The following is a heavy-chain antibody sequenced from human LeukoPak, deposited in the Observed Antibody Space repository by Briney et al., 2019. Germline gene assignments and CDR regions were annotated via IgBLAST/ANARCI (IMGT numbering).Heavy chain of an antibody. D-gene: IGHD4-11*01. CDR1: GFIFSSYS. J-gene: IGHJ5*02. V-gene: IGHV3-23*01. Sequence: GGSLRLSCAASGFIFSSYSMSWVRQAPGKGLEWVSVITGSGGNTYYADSVKGRFTISKDNSKNTVYLQMSSLRVDDTAVYYCARVARSLQYHEGWFDPWGQGTLVTVSS. CDR2: ITGSGGNT. CDR3: ARVARSLQYHEGWFDP.